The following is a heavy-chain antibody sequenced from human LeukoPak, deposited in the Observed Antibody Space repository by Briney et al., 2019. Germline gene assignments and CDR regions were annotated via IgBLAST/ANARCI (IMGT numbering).Heavy chain of an antibody. V-gene: IGHV4-61*02. CDR2: FYTSGTP. J-gene: IGHJ4*02. CDR1: GGSISRGSYH. D-gene: IGHD2-21*01. CDR3: ARGGIPDY. Sequence: ASQTLSLTCTVSGGSISRGSYHWSWIRQPAGKELEWIGRFYTSGTPNYNPSLKSRVTISVDTSRNQFSLKLSSVTAADTAVYYCARGGIPDYWGQGILVTVSS.